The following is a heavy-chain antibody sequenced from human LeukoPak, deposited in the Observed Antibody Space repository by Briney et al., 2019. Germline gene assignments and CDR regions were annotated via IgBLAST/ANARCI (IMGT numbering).Heavy chain of an antibody. CDR3: ARELPREVTLDY. D-gene: IGHD2-21*02. V-gene: IGHV3-74*01. CDR2: IFSDGTTT. CDR1: EFDFFSYG. Sequence: GGSQRLSCVASEFDFFSYGMQWVRQAPGKGLVWVSRIFSDGTTTSYADSVKGRFTISRDSAKNTLYLQMNSLRAEDTAVYYCARELPREVTLDYWGQGTLVTVSP. J-gene: IGHJ4*01.